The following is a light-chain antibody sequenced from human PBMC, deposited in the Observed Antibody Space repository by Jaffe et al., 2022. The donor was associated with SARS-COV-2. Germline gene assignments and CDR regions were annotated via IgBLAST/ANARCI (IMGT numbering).Light chain of an antibody. J-gene: IGKJ1*01. V-gene: IGKV2-28*01. Sequence: DVVMTQSPVSLVVTPGEPASISCRSSRSLLFSNGYNYLDWYLQKPGQAPQLMIYLGSNRASGVPDRFSGSGSGSDFTLEISRVEAEDVGVYYCMQALATPWTFGQGTKVEIK. CDR1: RSLLFSNGYNY. CDR3: MQALATPWT. CDR2: LGS.